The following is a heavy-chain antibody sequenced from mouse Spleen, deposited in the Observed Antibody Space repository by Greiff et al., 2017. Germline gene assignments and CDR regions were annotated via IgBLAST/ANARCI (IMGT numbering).Heavy chain of an antibody. CDR2: IDPETGGT. V-gene: IGHV1-15*01. CDR3: TRYRSWFAD. Sequence: VKLVESGAELVRPGASVTLSCKASGYTFTDYEMHWVKQTPVHGLEWIGAIDPETGGTAYNQKFKGKAILTADKSSSTAYMELRSLTSEDSAVYYCTRYRSWFADWGQGTLVTVSA. CDR1: GYTFTDYE. J-gene: IGHJ3*01.